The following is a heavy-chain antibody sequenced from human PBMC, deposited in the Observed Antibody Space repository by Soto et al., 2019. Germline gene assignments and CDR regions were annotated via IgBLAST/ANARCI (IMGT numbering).Heavy chain of an antibody. CDR2: IYSGGST. J-gene: IGHJ3*02. V-gene: IGHV3-66*01. CDR1: EVTRSSNY. Sequence: SLRLSCAAAEVTRSSNYMCWVRQAPGKGLEWVSVIYSGGSTYYADSVKGRFTISRDNSKNTLYLQMNSLRAEDTAVYYCARDVVATMHAFDIWGQGTMVTVSS. CDR3: ARDVVATMHAFDI. D-gene: IGHD5-12*01.